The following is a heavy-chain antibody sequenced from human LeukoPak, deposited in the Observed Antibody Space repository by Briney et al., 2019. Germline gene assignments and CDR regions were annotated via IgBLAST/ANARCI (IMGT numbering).Heavy chain of an antibody. CDR3: AKSSGYCSGGSCSDY. J-gene: IGHJ4*02. Sequence: GRSLRLSCAASGFTFSSYGMHWVRQAPGKGLEWVAVISYDGSNKYYADSVKGRFTISRDNSKNTLYLQMNSLRAEDTAVYYCAKSSGYCSGGSCSDYWGQGTLVIVSS. CDR2: ISYDGSNK. V-gene: IGHV3-30*18. D-gene: IGHD2-15*01. CDR1: GFTFSSYG.